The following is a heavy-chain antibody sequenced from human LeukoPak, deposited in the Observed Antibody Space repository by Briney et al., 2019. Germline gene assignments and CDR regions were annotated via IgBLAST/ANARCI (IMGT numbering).Heavy chain of an antibody. Sequence: SETLSLTCAVYGGSFSGYYWSWIRQPPGKGLEWIAEINHTGSTNYNPSLKSRVTISVDTSKNQFSLKLSSVTAADTAVYYCARGRWKAVAHYYFDFWGQGTLVIVSS. CDR1: GGSFSGYY. CDR3: ARGRWKAVAHYYFDF. J-gene: IGHJ4*02. V-gene: IGHV4-34*01. D-gene: IGHD6-19*01. CDR2: INHTGST.